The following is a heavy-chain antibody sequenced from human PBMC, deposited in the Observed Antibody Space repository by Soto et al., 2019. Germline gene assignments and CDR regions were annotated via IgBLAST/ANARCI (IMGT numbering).Heavy chain of an antibody. Sequence: PGQSPKISCKGSGYSFAGYWITWVRQKPGKGLEWMGRIDPSDSQTYYSPSFRGHVTTSVTKSITTVFLQWSSLRASNTAMYYCARQIYDSDTGPNFQYYFDSWGQGTPVTVSS. CDR2: IDPSDSQT. D-gene: IGHD3-22*01. V-gene: IGHV5-10-1*01. J-gene: IGHJ4*02. CDR1: GYSFAGYW. CDR3: ARQIYDSDTGPNFQYYFDS.